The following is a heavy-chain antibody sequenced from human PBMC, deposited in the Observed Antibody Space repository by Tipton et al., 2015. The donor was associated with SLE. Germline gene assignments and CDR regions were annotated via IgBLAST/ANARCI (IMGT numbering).Heavy chain of an antibody. CDR1: GYTFSNYA. J-gene: IGHJ4*02. CDR3: ARQPTYYYDSSAYGLDY. D-gene: IGHD3-22*01. Sequence: QLVQSGAEVKKPGASVKVSCKASGYTFSNYAITWVRQAPGQGLEWMGWINGYNGNTNYAQTFQGRVTLTTDTSTSTAYIELTSLRSDDTAVYYCARQPTYYYDSSAYGLDYWGQGTLVTVSS. V-gene: IGHV1-18*01. CDR2: INGYNGNT.